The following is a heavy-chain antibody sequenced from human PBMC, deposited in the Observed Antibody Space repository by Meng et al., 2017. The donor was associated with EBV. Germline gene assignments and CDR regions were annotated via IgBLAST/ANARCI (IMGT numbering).Heavy chain of an antibody. D-gene: IGHD3-10*01. J-gene: IGHJ4*02. CDR2: FLPRLGAP. Sequence: QVQLVHPAAEVKKPGSSVKVSCKTSGGPFRYYAISWVRQAPGQGLEWLGGFLPRLGAPNYAQKFHGRVKITADESTSTHYMDLSSLRSEDTAIYYCASESGRGYTPDYWGQGTLVTVSS. V-gene: IGHV1-69*01. CDR1: GGPFRYYA. CDR3: ASESGRGYTPDY.